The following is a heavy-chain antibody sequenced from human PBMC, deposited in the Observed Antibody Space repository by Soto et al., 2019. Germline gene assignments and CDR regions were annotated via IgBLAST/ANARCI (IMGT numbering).Heavy chain of an antibody. J-gene: IGHJ3*02. CDR1: GYTFTSYY. CDR2: INPSGGST. CDR3: RLTMIVQHDAFDI. V-gene: IGHV1-46*01. D-gene: IGHD3-22*01. Sequence: ASVKVSCKASGYTFTSYYMHWVRQAPGRGLEWMGIINPSGGSTSYAQKFQGRVTMTRDTSTSTVYMELSSLGSEDTAVYYCRLTMIVQHDAFDIWGQGTMVTVSS.